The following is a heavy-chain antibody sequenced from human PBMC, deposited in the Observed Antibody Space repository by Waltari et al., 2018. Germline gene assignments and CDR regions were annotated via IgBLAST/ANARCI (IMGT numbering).Heavy chain of an antibody. CDR2: INHSGST. CDR3: ARGGYCSRGSCYPMVY. J-gene: IGHJ4*02. D-gene: IGHD2-15*01. V-gene: IGHV4-34*01. CDR1: GGPGSGDT. Sequence: EKPQKGGAGLWKPPESRAPTGAVEGGPGSGDTRSGTRQPPGKGLEWIGEINHSGSTNYNPSLKSRVTISVDTSKNQFSLKLSSVTAADTAVYYCARGGYCSRGSCYPMVYWGQGTLVTVSS.